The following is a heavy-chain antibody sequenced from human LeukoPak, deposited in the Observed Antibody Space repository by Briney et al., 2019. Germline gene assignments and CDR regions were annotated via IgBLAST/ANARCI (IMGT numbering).Heavy chain of an antibody. Sequence: ASVKVSCKASGYTFYNYAIHWLRQAPGQGLEWMGWINTRTGDTEYSQKFQGRVSITKDTPESTAYMELRSLRSEDMAVYYCARDSGRGWYEFQWGQGTLVTVSS. CDR2: INTRTGDT. CDR1: GYTFYNYA. V-gene: IGHV1-3*03. J-gene: IGHJ4*02. CDR3: ARDSGRGWYEFQ. D-gene: IGHD6-19*01.